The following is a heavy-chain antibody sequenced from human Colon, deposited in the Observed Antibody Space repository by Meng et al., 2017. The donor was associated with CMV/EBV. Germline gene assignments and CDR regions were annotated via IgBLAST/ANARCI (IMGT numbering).Heavy chain of an antibody. CDR2: ISVYHGDT. CDR3: ARNYCSSVDCNVGDGLNM. V-gene: IGHV1-18*01. CDR1: GYRFTSYG. D-gene: IGHD2-2*01. J-gene: IGHJ3*02. Sequence: ASVISCKASGYRFTSYGIDWVRQAPGQGLEWMGWISVYHGDTAYAHKFKDRVTMTTDTSTSTAYLELRRLTSDDTADYYCARNYCSSVDCNVGDGLNMWGQGTRVTVSS.